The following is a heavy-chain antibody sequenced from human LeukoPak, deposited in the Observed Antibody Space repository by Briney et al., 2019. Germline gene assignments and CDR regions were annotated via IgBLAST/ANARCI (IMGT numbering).Heavy chain of an antibody. CDR3: ARNYGDYWGGVGYFDY. D-gene: IGHD4-17*01. J-gene: IGHJ4*02. V-gene: IGHV1-18*01. CDR2: ISAYNGNT. CDR1: GYTFTSYG. Sequence: ASVKVSCKASGYTFTSYGISWVRQAPGQGLEWMGWISAYNGNTNYAQKLQGRVTMTTDTSTSTAYMELRSLRSDDTAVYYCARNYGDYWGGVGYFDYWGQGALVTVSS.